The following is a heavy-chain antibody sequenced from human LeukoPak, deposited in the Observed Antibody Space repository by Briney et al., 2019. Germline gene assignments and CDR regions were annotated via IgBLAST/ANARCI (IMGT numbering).Heavy chain of an antibody. J-gene: IGHJ4*02. V-gene: IGHV3-30*02. CDR2: IRHDGTNQ. CDR3: ARSRNVRTFEY. CDR1: GFTFSSYG. Sequence: PGGSLRLSCAASGFTFSSYGIHWVRQAPGKGLEWGTFIRHDGTNQHYGDSVKGRFTISRDNLKNTVFLQMNRVRAEDTAVYFCARSRNVRTFEYWGQGTLVAVSS.